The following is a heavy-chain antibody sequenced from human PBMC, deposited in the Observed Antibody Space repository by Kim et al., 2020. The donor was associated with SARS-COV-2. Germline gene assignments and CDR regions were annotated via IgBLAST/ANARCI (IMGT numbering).Heavy chain of an antibody. CDR2: ISYDGSNK. D-gene: IGHD6-19*01. CDR3: AREVSSGWEGYFDY. CDR1: GFTFSSYG. Sequence: GGSLRLSCAASGFTFSSYGMHWVRQAPGKGLEWVAVISYDGSNKYYADSVKGRFTISRDNSKNTLYLQMNSLRAEDTALYYCAREVSSGWEGYFDYWGQGTLVTVSS. V-gene: IGHV3-33*05. J-gene: IGHJ4*02.